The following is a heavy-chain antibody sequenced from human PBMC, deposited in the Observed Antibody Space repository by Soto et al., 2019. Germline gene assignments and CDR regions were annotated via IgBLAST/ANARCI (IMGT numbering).Heavy chain of an antibody. D-gene: IGHD2-15*01. CDR2: INAGNGNT. V-gene: IGHV1-3*05. CDR1: GYTFTSFA. CDR3: ARQWCLTGGSCPAGY. J-gene: IGHJ4*02. Sequence: QVQLVQSGAEERKPGASVKVSCKASGYTFTSFAMHWVRQAPGQRLEWMGWINAGNGNTKYSQKFQGRVTITRDTSASTAYMELSSLRSEDTAVYYCARQWCLTGGSCPAGYWGQGTLVTVSS.